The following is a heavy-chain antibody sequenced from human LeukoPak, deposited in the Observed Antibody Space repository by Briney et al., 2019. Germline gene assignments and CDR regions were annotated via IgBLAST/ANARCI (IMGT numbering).Heavy chain of an antibody. V-gene: IGHV3-30*02. Sequence: GGSLRLSCAASGFTFSSYGMHWVRQAPGKGVEWVAFIRYDGSNKYYADSVKGRFTISRDNSKNTVSMQMNSLRAEDTAVYYCAKDRYGGTTTYYFDYWGQGTLVTVSS. CDR3: AKDRYGGTTTYYFDY. J-gene: IGHJ4*02. D-gene: IGHD1-7*01. CDR2: IRYDGSNK. CDR1: GFTFSSYG.